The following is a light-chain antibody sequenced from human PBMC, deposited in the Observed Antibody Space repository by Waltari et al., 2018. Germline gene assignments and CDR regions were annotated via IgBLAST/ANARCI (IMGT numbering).Light chain of an antibody. J-gene: IGKJ4*01. CDR2: SAS. CDR3: QQYNNWPLT. Sequence: ETVMTQSPATLSAFPGERVTLSCGASQSISSHLAWYQQKPGQPPRLVIYSASSRATGVPVRFSGRGSGTDFTLTISSLQSEDFAVYYCQQYNNWPLTFGGGTKVEL. V-gene: IGKV3-15*01. CDR1: QSISSH.